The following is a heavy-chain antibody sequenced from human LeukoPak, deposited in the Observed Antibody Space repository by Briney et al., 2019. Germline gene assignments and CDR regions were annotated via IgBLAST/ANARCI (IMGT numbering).Heavy chain of an antibody. CDR1: GGTFSSYA. J-gene: IGHJ4*02. CDR2: ITPILGTA. V-gene: IGHV1-69*06. D-gene: IGHD6-19*01. CDR3: ARDRGIAVAGTGDFDY. Sequence: GASVKVSCKASGGTFSSYAISWVRQAPGQGLEWMGGITPILGTANYAQKFQGRVTITADKSTSTAYMELSSLRSEDTAVYYCARDRGIAVAGTGDFDYWGQGTLVTVSS.